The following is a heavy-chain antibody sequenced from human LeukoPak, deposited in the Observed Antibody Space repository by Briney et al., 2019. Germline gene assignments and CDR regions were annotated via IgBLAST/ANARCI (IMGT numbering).Heavy chain of an antibody. Sequence: GGSLRLSCAASGFAFDDYAMHWVRQAPGKGLEWVSLISWDGGSTYYADSVKGRFTISRDNSKNSLYLQMDSLRAEDTALYYCAKDIARDGYNYYFDYWGQGTLVTVSS. D-gene: IGHD5-24*01. V-gene: IGHV3-43D*03. CDR2: ISWDGGST. CDR1: GFAFDDYA. CDR3: AKDIARDGYNYYFDY. J-gene: IGHJ4*02.